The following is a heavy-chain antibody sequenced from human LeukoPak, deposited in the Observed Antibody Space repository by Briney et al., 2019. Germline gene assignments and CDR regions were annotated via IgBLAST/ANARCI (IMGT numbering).Heavy chain of an antibody. CDR1: GFTFSTYW. V-gene: IGHV3-7*01. Sequence: GGSLRLSCAASGFTFSTYWMAWVRQAPGKGLEWVANIKQDGSDKFYVDSVNGRFTISRDNAKNSLYLQMNTLRAEDTAIYYCATFSGAHHKTFDSWGQGTLVTVSS. J-gene: IGHJ4*02. D-gene: IGHD1-14*01. CDR3: ATFSGAHHKTFDS. CDR2: IKQDGSDK.